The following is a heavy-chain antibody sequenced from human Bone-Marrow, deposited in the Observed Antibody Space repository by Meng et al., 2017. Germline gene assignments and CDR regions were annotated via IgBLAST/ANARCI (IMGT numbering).Heavy chain of an antibody. V-gene: IGHV4-38-2*02. CDR3: ARDRVRGVTYYYYGMDV. CDR2: LYYSGSA. J-gene: IGHJ6*02. Sequence: SETLSLTCAVSGYSISSGYYWGWIRQPPGKGPEWIGSLYYSGSAFYNPSLKSRVTISVDTSKNQFSLKLSSVTAADTAVYYCARDRVRGVTYYYYGMDVWGQGTTVTVSS. D-gene: IGHD3-10*01. CDR1: GYSISSGYY.